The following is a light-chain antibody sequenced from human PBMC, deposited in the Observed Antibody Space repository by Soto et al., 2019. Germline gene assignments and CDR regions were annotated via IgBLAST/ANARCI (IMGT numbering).Light chain of an antibody. CDR3: QSADSSGTYVV. CDR2: KVT. Sequence: SYELTQAPSVSVSPGQTARITCSGAALPKQYAYWYQQKPGQAPVMVMYKVTERPSGIPERISGSSSGTTATLTISGVQAEDEADYYCQSADSSGTYVVFGGGTKLTVL. CDR1: ALPKQY. V-gene: IGLV3-25*02. J-gene: IGLJ2*01.